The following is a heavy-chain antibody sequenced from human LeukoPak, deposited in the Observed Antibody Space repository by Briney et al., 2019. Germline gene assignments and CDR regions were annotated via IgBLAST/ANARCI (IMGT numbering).Heavy chain of an antibody. J-gene: IGHJ4*02. V-gene: IGHV3-23*01. CDR3: AKGPTRNYYGSGSQFDY. D-gene: IGHD3-10*01. Sequence: GGSPRLSCAASGFTFSNYAMNWVRQAPGNGLEWVSTINDSGGSTYYADSVKGRFTISRDNSKSTLYLQMNSLRAEDTAVYYCAKGPTRNYYGSGSQFDYWGQGTLVTVSS. CDR2: INDSGGST. CDR1: GFTFSNYA.